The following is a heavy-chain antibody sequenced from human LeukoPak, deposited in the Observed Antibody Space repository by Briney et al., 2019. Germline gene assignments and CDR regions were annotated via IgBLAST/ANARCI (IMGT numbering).Heavy chain of an antibody. V-gene: IGHV1-2*02. J-gene: IGHJ4*02. CDR2: INPNSGGT. D-gene: IGHD3-22*01. CDR3: ARDSSGYYYFDY. Sequence: ASVKLSCKASGYTFTGYYMHWVRQAPGQGLEWIAWINPNSGGTNYAQKFQGRVTMTRDTSISTAYMELNRLRSDDTAVYYCARDSSGYYYFDYWGQGTLVTVCS. CDR1: GYTFTGYY.